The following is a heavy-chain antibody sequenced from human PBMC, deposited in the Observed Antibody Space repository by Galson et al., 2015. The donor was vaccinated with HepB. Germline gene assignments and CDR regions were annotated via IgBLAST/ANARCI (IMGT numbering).Heavy chain of an antibody. D-gene: IGHD2-2*01. J-gene: IGHJ6*02. CDR1: GYSFTSYW. CDR2: IYPGDSDT. CDR3: ARHRHHCSSTSCYPNYYGMDV. Sequence: QSGAEVKKPGESLKISCKGSGYSFTSYWIGWVRQMPGKGLEWMGIIYPGDSDTRYSPSFQGQVTISADKSISTAYLQWSSPKASDTAMYYCARHRHHCSSTSCYPNYYGMDVWGQGTTVTVSS. V-gene: IGHV5-51*01.